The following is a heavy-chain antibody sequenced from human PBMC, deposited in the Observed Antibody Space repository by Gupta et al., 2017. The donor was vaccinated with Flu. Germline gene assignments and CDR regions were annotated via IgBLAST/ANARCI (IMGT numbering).Heavy chain of an antibody. CDR2: INPNSDAT. D-gene: IGHD6-6*01. CDR1: GYIFTASL. V-gene: IGHV1-2*02. J-gene: IGHJ6*02. Sequence: QAQLVQSGTEVKKPGASVKVSCKASGYIFTASLLHWVRQAPGHGLEWMGWINPNSDATLYAQKFQGRVTMTRDTSIGTAYMELSRLRPVDTAVYYCASLSSTNSSGKPWVHFHGMDVWGQGTTVIVSS. CDR3: ASLSSTNSSGKPWVHFHGMDV.